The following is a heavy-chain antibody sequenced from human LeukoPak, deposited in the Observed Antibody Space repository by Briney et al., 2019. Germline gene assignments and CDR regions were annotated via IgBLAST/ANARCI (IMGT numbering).Heavy chain of an antibody. CDR2: IYYSGST. V-gene: IGHV4-39*01. D-gene: IGHD3-10*01. J-gene: IGHJ3*02. Sequence: PSETLSLTCTASGGSISSSSYYWGWIRQPPGKGLEWIGSIYYSGSTYYNPSLKSRVTISVDTSKNQFSLKLSSVTAADTAVYYCARRIREMNDAFDIWGQGTMVTVSS. CDR1: GGSISSSSYY. CDR3: ARRIREMNDAFDI.